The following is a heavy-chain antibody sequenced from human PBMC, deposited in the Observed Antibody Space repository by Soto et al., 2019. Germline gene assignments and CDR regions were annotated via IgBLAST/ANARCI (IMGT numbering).Heavy chain of an antibody. CDR2: INPSGGST. CDR3: ARGDIVAIFGMDV. CDR1: GYTFTSYY. D-gene: IGHD5-12*01. J-gene: IGHJ6*02. Sequence: ASVKVSCKASGYTFTSYYMHWVRQAPGQGLEWMGIINPSGGSTTYAQKFQGRVTMTRDTSTSTVYMELSSLRSEDTAVYYCARGDIVAIFGMDVWGQGTTVTSP. V-gene: IGHV1-46*01.